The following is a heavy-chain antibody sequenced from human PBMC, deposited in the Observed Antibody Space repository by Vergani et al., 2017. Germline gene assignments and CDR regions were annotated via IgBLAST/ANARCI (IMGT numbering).Heavy chain of an antibody. CDR3: ARENVVIARIFDF. CDR1: GDSLSSSDHY. CDR2: IFRSGTT. Sequence: QVQLQESGPGLMKPSQTLSLTCTVSGDSLSSSDHYWSWIRQRSDKGLEWVGHIFRSGTTYYNPSLKSRLIMSVDTSKNQFSLKLTSVTAADTAMYYCARENVVIARIFDFWGQGTLVTVSS. D-gene: IGHD2-21*01. V-gene: IGHV4-31*03. J-gene: IGHJ4*02.